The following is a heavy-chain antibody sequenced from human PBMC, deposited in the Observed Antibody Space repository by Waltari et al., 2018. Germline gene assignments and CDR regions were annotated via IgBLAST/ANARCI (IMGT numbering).Heavy chain of an antibody. Sequence: QVQLVQSGAEVKKPGASVKVSCKASGYTFTSYDINWVRQATGQGLEWMGWMNPNSGNTGYAQKFQGRVTMTRNTSISTAYMELSSLRSEDTAVYYCVRLATYYYYYYMDVWGKGTTVTVSS. CDR2: MNPNSGNT. CDR1: GYTFTSYD. CDR3: VRLATYYYYYYMDV. J-gene: IGHJ6*03. V-gene: IGHV1-8*01.